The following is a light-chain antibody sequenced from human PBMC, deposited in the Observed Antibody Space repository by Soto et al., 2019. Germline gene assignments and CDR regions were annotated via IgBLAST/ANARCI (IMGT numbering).Light chain of an antibody. CDR3: QQYSDLPMT. CDR1: QTVNNNY. V-gene: IGKV3-20*01. Sequence: DIVLTQSPGTLSLSPGERAILSCRASQTVNNNYLAWFQQKPGQAPRLLIYGASRGATGIPDRFSGSASGTDFTLTISRLEPEDFAVYFCQQYSDLPMTFGQGTRLEIK. CDR2: GAS. J-gene: IGKJ5*01.